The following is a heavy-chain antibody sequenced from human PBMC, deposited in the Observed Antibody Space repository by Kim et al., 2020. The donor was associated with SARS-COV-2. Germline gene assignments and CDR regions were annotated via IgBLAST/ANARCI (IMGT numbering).Heavy chain of an antibody. CDR3: ARIVFSAAAN. CDR1: GFPASANR. CDR2: ISSGETT. V-gene: IGHV3-53*05. Sequence: GGSLRLSCAASGFPASANRLIWVRQAPGKGLEWVSSISSGETTNYADSVKGRFTISRDKSKNTVDLQMDSLRPEDTALYFCARIVFSAAANWGQGARVTVS. D-gene: IGHD2-15*01. J-gene: IGHJ4*02.